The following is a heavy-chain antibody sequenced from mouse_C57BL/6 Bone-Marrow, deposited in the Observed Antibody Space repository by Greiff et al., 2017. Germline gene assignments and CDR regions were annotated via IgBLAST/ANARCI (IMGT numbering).Heavy chain of an antibody. CDR3: ARRLTTGVALDY. D-gene: IGHD1-1*01. Sequence: DVQLQESGGDLVKPGGSLKLSCAASGFTFSDYGMHWVRQAPEKGLEWVAYISSGSSTIYYADKVKGRCTISRDNAKNTLFLQMTSLRSEDTAVYYCARRLTTGVALDYWGQGTTLTGSS. CDR2: ISSGSSTI. V-gene: IGHV5-17*01. J-gene: IGHJ2*01. CDR1: GFTFSDYG.